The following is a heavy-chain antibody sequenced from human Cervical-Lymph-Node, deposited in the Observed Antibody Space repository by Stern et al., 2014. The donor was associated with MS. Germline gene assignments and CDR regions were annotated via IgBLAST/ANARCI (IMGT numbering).Heavy chain of an antibody. J-gene: IGHJ2*01. Sequence: VQLEESGPGLVKPSETLSLTCTVSGGSIRSSTDYWGWIRLPPGKGPEWIGSIYYSGSTYYNPALKSRVTISVDPPKNQFSLQLSSVTAADTAIYYCARRVTGTRKYWYFDLWGRGTLVAVSS. CDR2: IYYSGST. D-gene: IGHD1-7*01. CDR3: ARRVTGTRKYWYFDL. V-gene: IGHV4-39*01. CDR1: GGSIRSSTDY.